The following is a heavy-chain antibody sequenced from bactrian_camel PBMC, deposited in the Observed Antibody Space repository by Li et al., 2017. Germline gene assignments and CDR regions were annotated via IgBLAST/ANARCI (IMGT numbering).Heavy chain of an antibody. CDR1: DHTSSGYC. CDR2: IDTDGST. D-gene: IGHD2*01. CDR3: AASDWARYCSGGPRPYEYKH. J-gene: IGHJ4*01. V-gene: IGHV3S57*01. Sequence: SLRLSCAASDHTSSGYCMTWFRQAPGKEREGVACIDTDGSTFYADSVKGRFTISRDNAKNTLYLQMNSLKPEDTAMYCCAASDWARYCSGGPRPYEYKHWGHGTQVTVS.